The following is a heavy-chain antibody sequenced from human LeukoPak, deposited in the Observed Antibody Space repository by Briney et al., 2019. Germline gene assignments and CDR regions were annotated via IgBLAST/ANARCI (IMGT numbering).Heavy chain of an antibody. J-gene: IGHJ3*02. Sequence: SETLSLTCTVSGYSISSGYYWGWIRQPPGKGLEWIGSIYHSGCTYYNPSLKSRVTITVDTSKNRFSLKLSSVTAADTAVYYCASSKSVAGAFDAFDIWGQGTMVTVSS. V-gene: IGHV4-38-2*02. CDR3: ASSKSVAGAFDAFDI. D-gene: IGHD6-19*01. CDR2: IYHSGCT. CDR1: GYSISSGYY.